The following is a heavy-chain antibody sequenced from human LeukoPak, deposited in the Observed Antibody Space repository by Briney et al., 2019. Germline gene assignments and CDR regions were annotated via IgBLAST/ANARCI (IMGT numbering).Heavy chain of an antibody. J-gene: IGHJ6*02. D-gene: IGHD3-10*01. CDR1: RGSISSGGYF. V-gene: IGHV4-31*03. Sequence: SETLSFTCTVSRGSISSGGYFWSWIRQLPGKGLEYIGYIYYSGSTYYNPSLKSRVTISVDTSKNQFSLKLSSVTAADTAVYYCAREGQSYSGSGSYGYYYYGMDVWGQGTTVTVSS. CDR3: AREGQSYSGSGSYGYYYYGMDV. CDR2: IYYSGST.